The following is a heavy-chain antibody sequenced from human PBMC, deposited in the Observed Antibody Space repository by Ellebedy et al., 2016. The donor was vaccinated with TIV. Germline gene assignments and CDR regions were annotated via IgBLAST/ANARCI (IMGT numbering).Heavy chain of an antibody. Sequence: SQTLSLTCXISGDSVSRNSVAWNWIRQSPSRGLEWLGRAYRGSNDYAVSVKGRIIINSDISKNQFSLHLNSVTPEDTALYYCARGRWSAFDMWGQGTMVTVSS. CDR2: AYRGSN. V-gene: IGHV6-1*01. J-gene: IGHJ3*02. D-gene: IGHD2-15*01. CDR3: ARGRWSAFDM. CDR1: GDSVSRNSVA.